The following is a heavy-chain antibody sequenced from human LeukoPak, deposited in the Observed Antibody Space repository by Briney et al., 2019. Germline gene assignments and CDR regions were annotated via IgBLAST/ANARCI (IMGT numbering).Heavy chain of an antibody. J-gene: IGHJ6*03. CDR3: AKGARRDEYYYDSSGHGHYMDV. CDR2: INWNGGST. D-gene: IGHD3-22*01. CDR1: GFMFDDYG. V-gene: IGHV3-20*04. Sequence: GGSLRLSCAASGFMFDDYGMSWVRQGPGKGLEWVSGINWNGGSTGYADSVKGRFTISRDNAKNSLYLQMNSLRAEDTALYYCAKGARRDEYYYDSSGHGHYMDVWGKGTTVTVSS.